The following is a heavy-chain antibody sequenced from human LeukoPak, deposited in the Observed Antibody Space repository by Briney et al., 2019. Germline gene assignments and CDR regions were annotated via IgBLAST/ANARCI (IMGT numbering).Heavy chain of an antibody. Sequence: PGRSLRLSCAASGFTLSSNYMSCVRQAPGKRLEWVSVIYSGGSTYYSDSVKGRFTISRDNSKNTLYLQMNSLRAEDTAVYYCASGRYGSGSYGDYWGQGTLVTVSS. CDR3: ASGRYGSGSYGDY. V-gene: IGHV3-53*01. CDR1: GFTLSSNY. J-gene: IGHJ4*02. D-gene: IGHD3-10*01. CDR2: IYSGGST.